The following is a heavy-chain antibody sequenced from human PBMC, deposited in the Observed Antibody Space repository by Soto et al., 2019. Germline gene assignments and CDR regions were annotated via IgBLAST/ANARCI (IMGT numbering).Heavy chain of an antibody. J-gene: IGHJ4*02. CDR3: AREEPASRHHDY. D-gene: IGHD1-26*01. CDR1: GGSFSDYY. CDR2: VSHSGST. Sequence: SETLCLTCAVYGGSFSDYYWSWIRQTPEKGLEWIGEVSHSGSTTYNPSLKNRVTIAIHTSKNQFSLTLNSVTAADTAMYFCAREEPASRHHDYWGQGNLVTVSS. V-gene: IGHV4-34*01.